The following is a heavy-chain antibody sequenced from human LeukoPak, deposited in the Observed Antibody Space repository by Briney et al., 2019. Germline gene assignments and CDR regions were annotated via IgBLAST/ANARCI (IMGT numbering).Heavy chain of an antibody. CDR2: INHSGNT. Sequence: SETLSLTCAVYGGSFSGYYWSWIRQPPGKGLEWIGEINHSGNTRYNPSLKSRVTMSADTSKDQFSLKVRSVTAADTALYYCARESEETDFDYWGQGTLVTVSS. J-gene: IGHJ4*02. V-gene: IGHV4-34*01. CDR3: ARESEETDFDY. CDR1: GGSFSGYY. D-gene: IGHD2-21*02.